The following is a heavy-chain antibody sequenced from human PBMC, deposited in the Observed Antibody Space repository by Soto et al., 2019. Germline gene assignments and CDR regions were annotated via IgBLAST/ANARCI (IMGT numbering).Heavy chain of an antibody. V-gene: IGHV4-31*03. CDR1: GGSISSGGYY. J-gene: IGHJ6*03. D-gene: IGHD3-3*01. CDR2: IYYSGGT. Sequence: QVQLQESGPGLVKPSQTLSLTCTVSGGSISSGGYYWSWIRQHPGKGLEWIGYIYYSGGTYYNPSLKSRVTISVDTSKNQFSLKLSSVTAADTAVYYCARDSQVRGVVKNYMDVWGKGTTVTVSS. CDR3: ARDSQVRGVVKNYMDV.